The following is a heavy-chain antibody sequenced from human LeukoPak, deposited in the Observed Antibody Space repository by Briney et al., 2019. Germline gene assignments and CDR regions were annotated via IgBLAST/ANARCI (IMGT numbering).Heavy chain of an antibody. CDR3: ARDHSSGWYGGSYFDY. Sequence: GGSLRLSCAASGFTLSSYTMNWVRQAPGKGLEWVSSISSSSSYIYYADSVKGRFTISRDNAKNSLYLQMNSLRAEDTAVYYCARDHSSGWYGGSYFDYWGQGTLVTVSS. CDR2: ISSSSSYI. V-gene: IGHV3-21*01. D-gene: IGHD6-19*01. CDR1: GFTLSSYT. J-gene: IGHJ4*02.